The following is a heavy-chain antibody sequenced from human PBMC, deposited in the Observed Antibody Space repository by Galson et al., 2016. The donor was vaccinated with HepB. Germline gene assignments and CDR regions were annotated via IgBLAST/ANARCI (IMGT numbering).Heavy chain of an antibody. J-gene: IGHJ6*02. D-gene: IGHD3-10*01. CDR3: AKEVRLSPLPHYFYYGMDV. CDR2: ISYGGSHE. V-gene: IGHV3-30*18. Sequence: SLRLSCAASGFTFSSYGIHWVRQAPGKGLEWVAVISYGGSHEYYADSVKGRFTVSRDNSKNTLFLQMNSLRAEDTAVYYCAKEVRLSPLPHYFYYGMDVWGQGTLVTVSS. CDR1: GFTFSSYG.